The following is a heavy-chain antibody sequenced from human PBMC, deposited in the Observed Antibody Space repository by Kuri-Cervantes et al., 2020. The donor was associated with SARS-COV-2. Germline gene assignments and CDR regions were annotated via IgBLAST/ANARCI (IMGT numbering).Heavy chain of an antibody. V-gene: IGHV3-38-3*01. CDR1: GFTVSSNE. Sequence: GESLKISCAASGFTVSSNEMSWVRQAPGKGLEWVSSISGGSTYYADSRKGRFTISRDNSKNTLHLQMNSLRAEDTAVYYCAKDREGLRLGELSPGYFDYWGQGTLVTVSS. D-gene: IGHD3-16*02. J-gene: IGHJ4*02. CDR2: ISGGST. CDR3: AKDREGLRLGELSPGYFDY.